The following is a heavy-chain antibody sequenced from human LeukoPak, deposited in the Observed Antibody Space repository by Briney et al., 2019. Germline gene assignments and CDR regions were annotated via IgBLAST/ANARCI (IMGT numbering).Heavy chain of an antibody. Sequence: ASVKVSCKASGYTFTGYYMHWVRQAPGQGLEWMGWINPNSGGTNYAQKFQGRVTMTRGTSISTAYMELRRLRADDTAVYYCARDRGYYYDSSGYYGLAYWGQGTLVTVSS. CDR1: GYTFTGYY. V-gene: IGHV1-2*02. D-gene: IGHD3-22*01. CDR3: ARDRGYYYDSSGYYGLAY. CDR2: INPNSGGT. J-gene: IGHJ4*02.